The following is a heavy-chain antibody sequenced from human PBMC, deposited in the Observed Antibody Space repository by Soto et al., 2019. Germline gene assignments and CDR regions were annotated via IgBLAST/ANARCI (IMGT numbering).Heavy chain of an antibody. J-gene: IGHJ6*02. V-gene: IGHV1-18*01. CDR3: ARGALGFIENYYNGMDV. Sequence: QVQLVPYGAEVKNPGVSVNVSSQASGYTFTSYGISCVRQAPGQGLEWMGWISAYNGNTNYAQKLQGRVTMTTDTSTSTAYIELRSLRSDDTAGYYCARGALGFIENYYNGMDVWIQGTKVT. D-gene: IGHD3-10*01. CDR2: ISAYNGNT. CDR1: GYTFTSYG.